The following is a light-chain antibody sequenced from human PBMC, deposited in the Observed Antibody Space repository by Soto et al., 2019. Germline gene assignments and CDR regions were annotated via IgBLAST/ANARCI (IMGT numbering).Light chain of an antibody. Sequence: DIPMTQSPSSVAAPVGDSVTITCRASQGISSWLAWYEQKPEKDPKLLIYAASSLQSGVPSRFSGSGSGTDFPLTCGSLQPEDFAPYYCLQASSFPFAFGPGTKV. CDR2: AAS. CDR1: QGISSW. V-gene: IGKV1-12*01. J-gene: IGKJ3*01. CDR3: LQASSFPFA.